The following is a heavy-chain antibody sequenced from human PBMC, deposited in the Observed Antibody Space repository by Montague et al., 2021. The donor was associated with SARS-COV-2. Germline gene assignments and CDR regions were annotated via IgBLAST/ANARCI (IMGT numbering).Heavy chain of an antibody. D-gene: IGHD4-17*01. J-gene: IGHJ5*02. CDR1: GGSIRSASYY. Sequence: TLSLTCTGSGGSIRSASYYWSWIRQPAGKGLEWIGHIYSTVITNYNPSLKSRVTISVDLSKNQFSLKMTSVTAADTAVYYCARDPHDYGWFDPWGQGTLVTVSS. CDR2: IYSTVIT. V-gene: IGHV4-61*09. CDR3: ARDPHDYGWFDP.